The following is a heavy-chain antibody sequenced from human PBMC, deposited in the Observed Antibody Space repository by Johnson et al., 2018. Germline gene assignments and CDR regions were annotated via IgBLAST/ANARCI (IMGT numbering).Heavy chain of an antibody. CDR1: GFTFGDYA. V-gene: IGHV3-9*01. CDR3: AKDMGIAVAGYYYGMDV. J-gene: IGHJ6*02. D-gene: IGHD6-19*01. CDR2: ISWNSGSI. Sequence: EVQLVESGGGLVKPGRSLRLSCTASGFTFGDYAMSWFRQAPGKGLEWVSGISWNSGSIGYADSVKGRFTISRDNAKNSLYLQMNSLRAEDTALYYCAKDMGIAVAGYYYGMDVWGQWTTVTVSS.